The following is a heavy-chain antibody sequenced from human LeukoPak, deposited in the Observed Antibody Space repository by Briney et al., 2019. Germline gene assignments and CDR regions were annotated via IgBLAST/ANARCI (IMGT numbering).Heavy chain of an antibody. J-gene: IGHJ4*02. CDR3: ARVGIAAAGTNY. V-gene: IGHV3-66*01. CDR1: GFTVSSNY. D-gene: IGHD6-13*01. Sequence: GGSLRLSCAASGFTVSSNYMSWVRQAPGKGLEWVSVIYSGGSTYYADSVKGRFTISRDNSKNTLYLQMNSLRAEDTAVYYCARVGIAAAGTNYWGQGTLVTVSS. CDR2: IYSGGST.